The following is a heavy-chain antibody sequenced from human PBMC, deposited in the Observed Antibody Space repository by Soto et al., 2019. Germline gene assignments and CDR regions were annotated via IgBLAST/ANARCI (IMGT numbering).Heavy chain of an antibody. Sequence: QVQLVQSGAEVKKPGASVKVSYKASGYTFNRHAMHWVRQAPGQRLEWMGWINGGNGNTKYSEKFQGRITITWDTSANTAYMELSSLRSEDTAVYYCAREENYDFWSGYFHYFDFWGQGTLVTVSS. V-gene: IGHV1-3*01. D-gene: IGHD3-3*01. CDR3: AREENYDFWSGYFHYFDF. J-gene: IGHJ4*02. CDR2: INGGNGNT. CDR1: GYTFNRHA.